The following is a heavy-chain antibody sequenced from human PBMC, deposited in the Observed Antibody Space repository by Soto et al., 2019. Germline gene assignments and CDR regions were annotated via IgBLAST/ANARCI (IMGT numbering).Heavy chain of an antibody. Sequence: NPSETLSLTCAVYGGSFSGYYWSWIRQPPGKGLEWIGEINHSGSTNYNPSLKSRVTISVDTSKNQFSLKLSSVTAADTAVYYCARALLRYFDWSPSSWFDPWGQGTLVTVSS. D-gene: IGHD3-9*01. CDR2: INHSGST. CDR1: GGSFSGYY. J-gene: IGHJ5*02. V-gene: IGHV4-34*01. CDR3: ARALLRYFDWSPSSWFDP.